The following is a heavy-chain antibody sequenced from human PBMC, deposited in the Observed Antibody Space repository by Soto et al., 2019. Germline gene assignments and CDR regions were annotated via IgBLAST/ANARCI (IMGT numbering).Heavy chain of an antibody. J-gene: IGHJ6*02. CDR2: ISYDGSNK. CDR3: AKDRDIVVVPAATHYYYGMDV. D-gene: IGHD2-2*01. V-gene: IGHV3-30*18. CDR1: GFTFSSYG. Sequence: QVQLVESGGGVVQPGRSLRLSCAASGFTFSSYGMHWVRQAPGKGLEWVAVISYDGSNKYYADSVKGRFTISRDNSKNTLYLQMNSLRAEDMAVYYCAKDRDIVVVPAATHYYYGMDVWGQGTTVTVSS.